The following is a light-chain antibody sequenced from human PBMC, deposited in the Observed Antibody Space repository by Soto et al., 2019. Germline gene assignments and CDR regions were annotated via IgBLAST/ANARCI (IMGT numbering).Light chain of an antibody. CDR2: EVF. J-gene: IGLJ1*01. Sequence: QSVLTQAPSASGSPGQSVSISCTGTSSDVGGYNYVSWYQQHPGKAPKLMIYEVFKRPSGVPDRFSGSKSGNTASLTVSGLQAEDEADYYCSSYAGSNNFDVFGTGTKVTVL. CDR1: SSDVGGYNY. V-gene: IGLV2-8*01. CDR3: SSYAGSNNFDV.